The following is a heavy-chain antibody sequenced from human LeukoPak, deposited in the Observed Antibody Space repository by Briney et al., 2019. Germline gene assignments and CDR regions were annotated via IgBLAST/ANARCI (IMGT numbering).Heavy chain of an antibody. Sequence: ASVKVSCKTSGYPFSSYDINWVRQATGQGPEWMGWMNPNSANTGYAQNFQGRVTMTRNTSISTAYMELSSLRPEDTAVYYCARGWGSAYNFIFGYYHYGMDVWGQGTTVTVSS. CDR1: GYPFSSYD. D-gene: IGHD3-16*01. V-gene: IGHV1-8*02. CDR2: MNPNSANT. J-gene: IGHJ6*02. CDR3: ARGWGSAYNFIFGYYHYGMDV.